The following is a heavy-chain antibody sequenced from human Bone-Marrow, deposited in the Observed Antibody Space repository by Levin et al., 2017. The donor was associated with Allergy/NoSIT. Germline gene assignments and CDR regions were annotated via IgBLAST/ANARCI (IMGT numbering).Heavy chain of an antibody. CDR2: IDTDGSRT. J-gene: IGHJ4*02. D-gene: IGHD2-21*02. CDR3: ARGGIGTGKGDLGAVY. CDR1: GFSAYW. Sequence: ETLSLTCAASGFSAYWMHWVRQAPGKGLVWVSRIDTDGSRTSYADSVKGRFTISRDNVKNTVYLQMNSLRAEDTAVYYCARGGIGTGKGDLGAVYWGQGTLVTVSS. V-gene: IGHV3-74*01.